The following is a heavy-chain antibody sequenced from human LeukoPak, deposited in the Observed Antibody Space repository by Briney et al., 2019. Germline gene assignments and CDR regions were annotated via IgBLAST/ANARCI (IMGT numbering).Heavy chain of an antibody. CDR2: IKQDGSEK. J-gene: IGHJ4*02. Sequence: GGSLRLSCAASGFTFSTYWMSWVRQAPGKGLEGVANIKQDGSEKDYVDSVKGRFTISRDNAKNSLYLQMNSLRAEDTAVYYCARVYSSSSGRALDYWGQGTLVTVSS. V-gene: IGHV3-7*01. D-gene: IGHD6-6*01. CDR1: GFTFSTYW. CDR3: ARVYSSSSGRALDY.